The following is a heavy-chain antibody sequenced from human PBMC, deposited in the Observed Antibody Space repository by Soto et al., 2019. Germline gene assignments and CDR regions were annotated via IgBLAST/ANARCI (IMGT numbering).Heavy chain of an antibody. D-gene: IGHD2-8*01. CDR2: IYSGGST. Sequence: GGSLRLSCAASGFTVSSNYMSWVRQAPGKGLEWVSVIYSGGSTYYADSVKGRFTISRHDSKNTLYLQMNSLRAEDTAVYYCAKDGYCTNGVCHGYFDYWGQGTLVTVSS. J-gene: IGHJ4*02. V-gene: IGHV3-53*01. CDR3: AKDGYCTNGVCHGYFDY. CDR1: GFTVSSNY.